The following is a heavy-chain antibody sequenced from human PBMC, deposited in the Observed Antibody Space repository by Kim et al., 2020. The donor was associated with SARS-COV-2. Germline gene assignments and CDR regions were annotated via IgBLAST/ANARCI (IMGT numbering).Heavy chain of an antibody. CDR3: AREGSGSYNWLDP. D-gene: IGHD3-10*01. CDR1: GYTFDTFS. J-gene: IGHJ5*02. CDR2: INGGNGNT. Sequence: ASVKVSCKASGYTFDTFSLYWLRQAPGQRFEWTGWINGGNGNTRYSQNFQGRVTFTRDASETTAFMELTRLTFKDTAVYYCAREGSGSYNWLDPWGQGTLVTVSS. V-gene: IGHV1-3*01.